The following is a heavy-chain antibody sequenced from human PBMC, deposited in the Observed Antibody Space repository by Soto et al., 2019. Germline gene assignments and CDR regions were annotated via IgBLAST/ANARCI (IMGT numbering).Heavy chain of an antibody. CDR2: ISYDGSNK. Sequence: GGSLRLSCAASGFTFSSYAMHWVRQAPGKGLAWVAVISYDGSNKYYADSVKGRFTISRDNSKNTLYLQMNSLRAEDTAVYYCAKEGYIVVVTANDNYYFDYWGQGTLVTVSS. CDR3: AKEGYIVVVTANDNYYFDY. V-gene: IGHV3-30*18. CDR1: GFTFSSYA. D-gene: IGHD2-21*02. J-gene: IGHJ4*02.